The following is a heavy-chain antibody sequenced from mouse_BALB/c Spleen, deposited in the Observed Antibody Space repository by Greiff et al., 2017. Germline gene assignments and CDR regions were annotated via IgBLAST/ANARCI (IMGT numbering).Heavy chain of an antibody. V-gene: IGHV3-2*02. Sequence: EVKLLESGPGLVKPSQSLSLTCTVTGYSITSDYAWNWIRQFPGNKLEWMGYISYSGSTSYNPSLKSRISITRDTSKNQFFLQLNSVTTEDTATYYCALYYYGRGGDYAMDYWGQGTSVTVSS. CDR3: ALYYYGRGGDYAMDY. D-gene: IGHD1-1*01. CDR1: GYSITSDYA. J-gene: IGHJ4*01. CDR2: ISYSGST.